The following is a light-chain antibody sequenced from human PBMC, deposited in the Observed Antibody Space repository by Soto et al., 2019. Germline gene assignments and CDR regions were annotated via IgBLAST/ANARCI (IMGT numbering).Light chain of an antibody. V-gene: IGLV2-23*01. CDR1: RGFVGSFRL. Sequence: SCLAQPASRTGSPGHSITISCTGTRGFVGSFRLVSWYQRHLGKAPNFMISEGHRRPSGVPVRFSGSTSVTSDSLTISGPQADDEADSYCCIYIGATTNGFETGTQGTAL. CDR2: EGH. CDR3: CIYIGATTNG. J-gene: IGLJ1*01.